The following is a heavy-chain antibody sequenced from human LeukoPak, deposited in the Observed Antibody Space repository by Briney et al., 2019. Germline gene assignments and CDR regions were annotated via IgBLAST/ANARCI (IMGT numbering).Heavy chain of an antibody. CDR1: GFTFSSYA. CDR2: ISGSGGST. CDR3: AKDFVGFDYYDSSGYLFLPDY. J-gene: IGHJ4*02. Sequence: QPGGSLRLSCAASGFTFSSYAMSWVRQAPGKGLEWASAISGSGGSTYYADSVKGRFTISRDNSKNTLYLQMNSLRAEDTAVYYCAKDFVGFDYYDSSGYLFLPDYWGQGTLVTVSS. V-gene: IGHV3-23*01. D-gene: IGHD3-22*01.